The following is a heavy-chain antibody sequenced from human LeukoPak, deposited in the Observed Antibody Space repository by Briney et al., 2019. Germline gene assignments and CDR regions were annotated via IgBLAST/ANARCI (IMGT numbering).Heavy chain of an antibody. D-gene: IGHD2-21*01. CDR3: ARASRPIPYYYYYYMDV. V-gene: IGHV1-18*01. CDR2: ISAYNGNT. Sequence: GASVKVSCKASGYTFTSYGISWVRQAPGQGLEWMGWISAYNGNTNYAQKLQGRVTITTDTSTSTAYMELRSLRSDDTAVYYCARASRPIPYYYYYYMDVWGKGTTVTVSS. CDR1: GYTFTSYG. J-gene: IGHJ6*03.